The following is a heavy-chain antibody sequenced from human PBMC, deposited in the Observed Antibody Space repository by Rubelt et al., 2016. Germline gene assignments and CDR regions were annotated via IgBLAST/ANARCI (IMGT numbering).Heavy chain of an antibody. V-gene: IGHV4-34*01. D-gene: IGHD6-6*01. Sequence: QVQLQQWGAGLLKPSETLSLTCAVYGESFSGHSWSWIRQPPGKGLEWIGEISHRGSTSYNPSLKSRATFSVDSSKNQFSQKVNSVTAADTAVDDCARGHIAARLQYWGQGTLVTVSS. CDR2: ISHRGST. CDR3: ARGHIAARLQY. J-gene: IGHJ4*02. CDR1: GESFSGHS.